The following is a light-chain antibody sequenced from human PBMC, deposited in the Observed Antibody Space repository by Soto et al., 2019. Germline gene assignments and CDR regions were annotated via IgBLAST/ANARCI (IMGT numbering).Light chain of an antibody. CDR2: GAS. CDR1: QSVSSSS. Sequence: EIVLTQSPGTLSLSLGERATLSCRASQSVSSSSLAWYQHKPGQPPRLLIYGASNRATGIPDRFSGSGSGTDFTLTISRVEPEDFAVYYCQQYGTSPRTFGQGTKVEIK. CDR3: QQYGTSPRT. V-gene: IGKV3-20*01. J-gene: IGKJ1*01.